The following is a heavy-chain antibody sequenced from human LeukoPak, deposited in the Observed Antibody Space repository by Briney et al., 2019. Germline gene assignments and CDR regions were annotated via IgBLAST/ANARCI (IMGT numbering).Heavy chain of an antibody. CDR3: AAVSGWYAVSGY. CDR1: GFTFSTYI. CDR2: ISGSGGST. Sequence: GGSLRLSCAASGFTFSTYIMSWVRQAPGKGLEWVSAISGSGGSTYCADSVKGRFTISRDNSKNTLYLQMNSLRAEDTAVYYCAAVSGWYAVSGYWGQGTLVTVSS. J-gene: IGHJ4*02. V-gene: IGHV3-23*01. D-gene: IGHD6-19*01.